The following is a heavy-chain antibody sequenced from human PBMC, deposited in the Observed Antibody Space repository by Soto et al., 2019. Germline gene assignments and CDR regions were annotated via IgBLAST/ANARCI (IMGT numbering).Heavy chain of an antibody. J-gene: IGHJ4*02. CDR3: ARGGGPYVWFNEF. V-gene: IGHV1-69*01. CDR2: IIPVFGTT. Sequence: QAQLVQSGPEMKKPGSSVKVSCRDSGGLLSSFAISWLRRAPGQGLEWLGGIIPVFGTTNYAEKFHGRVTITADESTNTAYMELSGLRSGDTAIYYCARGGGPYVWFNEFWGQGTLVTVSS. D-gene: IGHD3-16*01. CDR1: GGLLSSFA.